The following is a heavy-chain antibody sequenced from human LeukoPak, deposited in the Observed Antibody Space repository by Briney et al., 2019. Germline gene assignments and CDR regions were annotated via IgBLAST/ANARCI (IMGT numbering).Heavy chain of an antibody. Sequence: ASVKVSCKTSGYTFTGYDINWVRQAPGQGLEWMGWMKSNSGDTHFAQKFQGRVTMTRDTSISTAFMELSSLRSEDTAVYYCARGEYSSSWYPFDYWGQGSPVTVPS. CDR1: GYTFTGYD. V-gene: IGHV1-8*01. CDR2: MKSNSGDT. J-gene: IGHJ4*02. D-gene: IGHD6-13*01. CDR3: ARGEYSSSWYPFDY.